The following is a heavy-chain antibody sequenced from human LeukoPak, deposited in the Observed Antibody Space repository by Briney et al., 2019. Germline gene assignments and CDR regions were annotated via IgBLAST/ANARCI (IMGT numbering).Heavy chain of an antibody. CDR2: ITGNGVNT. Sequence: GGSLRLSCAASGFTFSSDAMSWVRQAPGTGLEWVSIITGNGVNTYYADSVRGRFTISRDNSKNTLYLQMNSLTGEDTAVYYCAKFRVIPAVTNWFDPWGQGTLVTVSS. J-gene: IGHJ5*02. D-gene: IGHD2-2*01. CDR3: AKFRVIPAVTNWFDP. CDR1: GFTFSSDA. V-gene: IGHV3-23*01.